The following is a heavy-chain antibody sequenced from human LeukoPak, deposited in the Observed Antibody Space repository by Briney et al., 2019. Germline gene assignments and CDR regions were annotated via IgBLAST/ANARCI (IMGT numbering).Heavy chain of an antibody. CDR2: IYSGGST. Sequence: GGSLRLSCAASGFTLSSNYMSWVRQAPGKGLEWVSVIYSGGSTYYADSVKGRFTISRDNSKNTLYLQMNSLRAEDTDVYYCARDSPPYYDFWSGYYDYWGQGTLVTVSS. CDR3: ARDSPPYYDFWSGYYDY. J-gene: IGHJ4*02. D-gene: IGHD3-3*01. V-gene: IGHV3-66*02. CDR1: GFTLSSNY.